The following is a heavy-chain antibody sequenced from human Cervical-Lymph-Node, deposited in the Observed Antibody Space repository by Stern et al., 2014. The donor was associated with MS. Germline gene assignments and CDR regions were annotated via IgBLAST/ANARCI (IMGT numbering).Heavy chain of an antibody. CDR2: INAGNGNT. J-gene: IGHJ5*02. Sequence: QVQLMQSGAEVKKPGASVKVSCKASGYTFTSYAMHWVRQAPGQRLEWMGWINAGNGNTKYSQKVKGRVTITRETSASTAYMELSSLRSEDPAVYYCARLVGPMVRGVHFDPWGQGTLVTVSS. V-gene: IGHV1-3*01. CDR3: ARLVGPMVRGVHFDP. CDR1: GYTFTSYA. D-gene: IGHD3-10*01.